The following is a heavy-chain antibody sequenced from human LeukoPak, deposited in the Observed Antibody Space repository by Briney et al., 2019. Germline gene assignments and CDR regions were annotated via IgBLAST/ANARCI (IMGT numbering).Heavy chain of an antibody. Sequence: GGSLRLSCAASGFTFSSYGMHWVRQAPGKGLEWVAVIWYDGTNKYYADSVKGRFTISRDNSKSTLCLQMNSLSAEDTAVYYCARRDGYDFDYWGQGTLVTVSS. CDR1: GFTFSSYG. CDR2: IWYDGTNK. CDR3: ARRDGYDFDY. J-gene: IGHJ4*02. D-gene: IGHD5-24*01. V-gene: IGHV3-33*01.